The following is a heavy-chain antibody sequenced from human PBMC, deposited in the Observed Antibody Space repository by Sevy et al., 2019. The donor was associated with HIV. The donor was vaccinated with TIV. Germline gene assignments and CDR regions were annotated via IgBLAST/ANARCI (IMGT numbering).Heavy chain of an antibody. Sequence: GGSLRLSCAASGFNLSSYIMSWVRQAPGKGLEWVSAISGSADSTYYAYSVKGRFTISRDNSKNTLYLQMSSLRAEDTAVYYCAKIPYFDTAGWFDPWGQGSLVTVSS. V-gene: IGHV3-23*01. CDR2: ISGSADST. J-gene: IGHJ5*02. CDR3: AKIPYFDTAGWFDP. CDR1: GFNLSSYI. D-gene: IGHD3-22*01.